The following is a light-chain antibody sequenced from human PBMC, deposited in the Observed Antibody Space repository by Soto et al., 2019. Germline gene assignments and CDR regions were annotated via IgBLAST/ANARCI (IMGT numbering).Light chain of an antibody. CDR3: QQYYDWPQT. CDR1: QRIGSN. CDR2: GAS. J-gene: IGKJ1*01. V-gene: IGKV3-15*01. Sequence: EIVLTQSPVTLSVSPGGRATLSCTASQRIGSNLAWYQQKPGQAPRLLIYGASTRATGIPDTFSGTGSATAFTLTISSLQSDDVAVYYCQQYYDWPQTFGQGTKVDIK.